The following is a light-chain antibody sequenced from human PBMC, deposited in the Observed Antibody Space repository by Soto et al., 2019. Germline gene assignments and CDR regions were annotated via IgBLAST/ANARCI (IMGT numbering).Light chain of an antibody. J-gene: IGKJ4*01. V-gene: IGKV3-20*01. CDR2: GAS. CDR3: PQYGSSPPLT. Sequence: EIVLTQSPGTLSLSPGERATLSCRASQSVSSSYLAWYQQKPGQAPRLLIYGASSRATGIPDRFSGSGSGTDFTITISILEPEDFAVYYCPQYGSSPPLTFGGGTKVEIK. CDR1: QSVSSSY.